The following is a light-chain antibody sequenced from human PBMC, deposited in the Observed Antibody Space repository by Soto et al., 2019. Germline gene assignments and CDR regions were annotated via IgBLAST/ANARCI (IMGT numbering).Light chain of an antibody. CDR1: QSISSW. J-gene: IGKJ1*01. CDR3: QQSYSTPRT. CDR2: AAS. V-gene: IGKV1-39*01. Sequence: IQLTQSPSALSSSVGDRATLTCRASQSISSWLAWYKQKPGKAPKLLIYAASSLQSGVPSRFSGSGSGTDFTLTISSLQPEDFATYYCQQSYSTPRTFGQGTKVDI.